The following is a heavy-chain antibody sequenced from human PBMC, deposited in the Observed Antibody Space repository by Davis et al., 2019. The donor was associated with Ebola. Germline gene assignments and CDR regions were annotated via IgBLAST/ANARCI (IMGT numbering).Heavy chain of an antibody. D-gene: IGHD2/OR15-2a*01. CDR3: ADPLSSI. J-gene: IGHJ6*02. Sequence: GGSLRLSCVGSGFNFSHYAMGWVRQIPGRGLECVSVISNLARQTYYSGSVQGRFIISRDNSKNIVSLQMNNLRVDDTAIYYCADPLSSIWGQGTTVTVS. CDR1: GFNFSHYA. CDR2: ISNLARQT. V-gene: IGHV3-23*01.